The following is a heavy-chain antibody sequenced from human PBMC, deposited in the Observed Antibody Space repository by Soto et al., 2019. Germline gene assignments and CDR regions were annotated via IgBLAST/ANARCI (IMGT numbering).Heavy chain of an antibody. Sequence: SVKVSCKASGFTFTSSAVQWVRQARGQRLEWIGWIVVGSGNTNYALKFQERVTITRDMSTSTAYMELSSLRSEDTAVYYCAAVDYDFWSGYLSMDVWGQGTTVTVSS. V-gene: IGHV1-58*01. D-gene: IGHD3-3*01. CDR2: IVVGSGNT. CDR1: GFTFTSSA. CDR3: AAVDYDFWSGYLSMDV. J-gene: IGHJ6*02.